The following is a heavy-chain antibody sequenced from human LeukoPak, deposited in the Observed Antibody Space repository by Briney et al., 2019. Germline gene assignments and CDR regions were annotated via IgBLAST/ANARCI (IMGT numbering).Heavy chain of an antibody. V-gene: IGHV4-61*01. Sequence: SQTLSLTCTVSGGSISSGSYYWSWIRQPPGKGLEWIGYIYYSGSTNYNPSLKSRVTISVDTSKNQFSLKLSSVTAADTAVYYCARVGYCTNGVCYVFDYWGQGTLVTVSS. CDR1: GGSISSGSYY. J-gene: IGHJ4*02. D-gene: IGHD2-8*01. CDR3: ARVGYCTNGVCYVFDY. CDR2: IYYSGST.